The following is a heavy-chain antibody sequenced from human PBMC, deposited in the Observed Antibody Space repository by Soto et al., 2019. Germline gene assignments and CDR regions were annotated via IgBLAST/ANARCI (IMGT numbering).Heavy chain of an antibody. V-gene: IGHV2-5*02. CDR1: GFSLSTTRVG. J-gene: IGHJ4*02. Sequence: QITLKESGPTLVKPTQTLTLTCTFSGFSLSTTRVGVGWIRQPPGKALEWLALIYWDDDKRYSPFLKSRLTITKDPSKNQVVLTMPNMDPMDTATYFCAHTLVAGLGYYFDYWGQGTLVTGSS. CDR3: AHTLVAGLGYYFDY. D-gene: IGHD6-19*01. CDR2: IYWDDDK.